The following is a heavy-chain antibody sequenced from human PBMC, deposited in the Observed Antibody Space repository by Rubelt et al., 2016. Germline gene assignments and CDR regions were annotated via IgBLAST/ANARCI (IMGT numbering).Heavy chain of an antibody. J-gene: IGHJ4*02. V-gene: IGHV1-18*04. D-gene: IGHD6-19*01. CDR3: ARDPSNSSGYSAYFDY. CDR2: ISCYNGDT. CDR1: GFTFSGYY. Sequence: GGEVKQPGASVKVSCKSSGFTFSGYYMHWVRQAPGQGLEWMGWISCYNGDTIYAQRYQGRVTLTTDASTTTVYMELRSLRYDDTAVYYCARDPSNSSGYSAYFDYWGQGTLGSVCS.